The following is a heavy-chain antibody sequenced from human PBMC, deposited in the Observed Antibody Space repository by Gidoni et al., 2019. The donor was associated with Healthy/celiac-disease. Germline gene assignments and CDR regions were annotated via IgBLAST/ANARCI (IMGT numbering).Heavy chain of an antibody. CDR2: MSYDGSNK. V-gene: IGHV3-30*18. CDR3: AKEDLAMANPFDY. CDR1: GFTFSSYG. D-gene: IGHD5-18*01. J-gene: IGHJ4*02. Sequence: QVQLVESGGGVVQPGRSLRLSCAASGFTFSSYGMHWVRQAPGKGLEWVAVMSYDGSNKYYADSVKGRFTISRDNSKNTLYLQMNSLRAEDTAVYYCAKEDLAMANPFDYWGQGTLVTVSS.